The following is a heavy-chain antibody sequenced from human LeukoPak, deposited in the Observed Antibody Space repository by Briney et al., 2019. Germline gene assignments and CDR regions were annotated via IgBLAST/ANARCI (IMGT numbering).Heavy chain of an antibody. Sequence: PGGSLRLSCAASGFTFSSYAMSWARQAPGKGLEWVSGISGSGGSTYYADSVKGRFTISRDNSKNTLYLQMNSLRAEDTAVYYCAKEGDFYDILTDYWGQGTLVTVSS. CDR3: AKEGDFYDILTDY. CDR2: ISGSGGST. V-gene: IGHV3-23*01. J-gene: IGHJ4*02. D-gene: IGHD3-9*01. CDR1: GFTFSSYA.